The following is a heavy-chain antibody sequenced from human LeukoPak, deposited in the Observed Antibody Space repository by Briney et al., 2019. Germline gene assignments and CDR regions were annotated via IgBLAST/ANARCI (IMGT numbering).Heavy chain of an antibody. V-gene: IGHV3-21*01. CDR1: GFNFGRYS. D-gene: IGHD3-16*01. CDR2: ISGTGRHI. J-gene: IGHJ4*02. Sequence: GGSLRLSCAASGFNFGRYSFNWVRQAPGKGLEWVSSISGTGRHIHYTDTMKGRFTISRDNAKNSLYLQMRNLRVEDNGAYFCGRDEVTEVGGKIRGGDFDLWGQGAVVTVSS. CDR3: GRDEVTEVGGKIRGGDFDL.